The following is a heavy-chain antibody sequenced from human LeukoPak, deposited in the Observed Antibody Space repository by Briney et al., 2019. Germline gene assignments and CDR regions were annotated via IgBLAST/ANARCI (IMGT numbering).Heavy chain of an antibody. J-gene: IGHJ4*02. CDR3: ARDRRWARRIVGAID. Sequence: GGSLRLSCAASGFTFSSYAMHWVRQAPGKGLEWVAVIPYDGSNKYYADSVKGRFTISRDNSKNTLYLQMNSLRAEDTAVYYCARDRRWARRIVGAIDWGQGTLVTVSS. CDR1: GFTFSSYA. D-gene: IGHD1-26*01. CDR2: IPYDGSNK. V-gene: IGHV3-30*04.